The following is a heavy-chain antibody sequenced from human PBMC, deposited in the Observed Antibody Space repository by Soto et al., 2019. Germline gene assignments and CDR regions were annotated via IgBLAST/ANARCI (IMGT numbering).Heavy chain of an antibody. CDR1: GFTVSSYY. D-gene: IGHD2-15*01. J-gene: IGHJ4*02. Sequence: GGSLRLSCAASGFTVSSYYMNWVRLVPEKGLEWVSVIYSSGPTFYADSVRGRFTISRDNSKNTLYLQMNSLRVEDTAVYYCARAFGGSYDYWGQGTMVTVSS. CDR3: ARAFGGSYDY. V-gene: IGHV3-53*01. CDR2: IYSSGPT.